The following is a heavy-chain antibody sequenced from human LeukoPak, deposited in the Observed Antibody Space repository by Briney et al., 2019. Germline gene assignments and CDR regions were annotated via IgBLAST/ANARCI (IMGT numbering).Heavy chain of an antibody. V-gene: IGHV3-23*01. CDR3: ARGSRGGYYFDY. CDR1: GFTFSSYG. J-gene: IGHJ4*02. D-gene: IGHD2-15*01. CDR2: ISGSGSNT. Sequence: GGTLRLSCAASGFTFSSYGMSWVRQAPGKGLEWVSTISGSGSNTYYADSVKGRFTISRDNSKNTLYLQMSSLRAEDTAVYYCARGSRGGYYFDYWGQGTLVTVSS.